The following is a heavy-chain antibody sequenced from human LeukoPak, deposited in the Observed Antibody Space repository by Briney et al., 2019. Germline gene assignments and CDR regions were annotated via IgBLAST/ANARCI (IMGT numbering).Heavy chain of an antibody. CDR3: ARPVVGSLDAFDI. J-gene: IGHJ3*02. CDR2: ISYDGSNK. V-gene: IGHV3-30*03. CDR1: GFTFSSYG. Sequence: GGSLRLSCAASGFTFSSYGVHWVRQAPGKGLEWGAVISYDGSNKYYADSVKGRFTISRDNSKNTLYLQMNSLRAEDTAVYYCARPVVGSLDAFDIWGQGTMVTVSS. D-gene: IGHD1-26*01.